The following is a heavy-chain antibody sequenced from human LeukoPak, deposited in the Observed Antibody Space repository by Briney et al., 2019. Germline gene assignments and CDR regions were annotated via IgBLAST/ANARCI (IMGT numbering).Heavy chain of an antibody. D-gene: IGHD5-18*01. CDR3: TRAASSGYTYCITYYFDY. J-gene: IGHJ4*02. CDR1: GFSFGDYA. Sequence: PGRSLRLSCTASGFSFGDYAMSWVRQAPGKGLEWVGFIRSKAYGGTTDYAASVKGRFTISRDDSKSIAYLQMNSLKTEDTAVYYCTRAASSGYTYCITYYFDYWGQGTLVTVSS. CDR2: IRSKAYGGTT. V-gene: IGHV3-49*04.